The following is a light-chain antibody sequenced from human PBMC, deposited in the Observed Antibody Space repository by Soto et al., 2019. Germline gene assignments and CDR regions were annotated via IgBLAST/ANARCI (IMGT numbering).Light chain of an antibody. Sequence: EILLTQSPGTLSLSPGERATLSCRASQSVSDKLAWYQQKPGQPPRLLIYGAFNRAAGIPARFSGSGSGTDFTLTISSLEPEDSAVYYCQQRNIWPPVTFGQGTRLEIK. CDR1: QSVSDK. J-gene: IGKJ5*01. V-gene: IGKV3-11*01. CDR2: GAF. CDR3: QQRNIWPPVT.